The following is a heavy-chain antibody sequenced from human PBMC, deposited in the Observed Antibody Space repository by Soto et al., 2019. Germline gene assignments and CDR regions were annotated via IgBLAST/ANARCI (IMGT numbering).Heavy chain of an antibody. CDR3: AKDLAYGDLYYYYGMDV. CDR2: ISYDGSNK. Sequence: QVQLVESGGGVVQPGRSLRLSCAASGFTFSSYGMHWVRQAPGKGLEWVAVISYDGSNKYYADSVKGRFTISRDNSKNTLYLQMNSLRAEDTAVYYCAKDLAYGDLYYYYGMDVWGQGTTVTVSS. J-gene: IGHJ6*02. V-gene: IGHV3-30*18. CDR1: GFTFSSYG. D-gene: IGHD4-17*01.